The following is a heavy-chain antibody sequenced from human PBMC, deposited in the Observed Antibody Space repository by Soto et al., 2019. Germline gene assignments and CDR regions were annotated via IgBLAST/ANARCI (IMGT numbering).Heavy chain of an antibody. CDR2: ISGSGGST. J-gene: IGHJ4*02. Sequence: EVQLLESGGGLVQPGGSLRLSCAASGFTFSSYAMSWVRQATGKGLEWVSAISGSGGSTYYADSVKGRFTISRDNSKNTLYLKMNSLRAEDTAVYYCAKRWGYCSSTSCYAYYFDYWGQGTLVTVSS. CDR3: AKRWGYCSSTSCYAYYFDY. V-gene: IGHV3-23*01. D-gene: IGHD2-2*01. CDR1: GFTFSSYA.